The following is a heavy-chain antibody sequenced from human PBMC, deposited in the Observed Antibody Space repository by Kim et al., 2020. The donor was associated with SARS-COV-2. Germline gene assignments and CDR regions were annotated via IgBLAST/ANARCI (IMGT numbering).Heavy chain of an antibody. CDR1: GFTFTSSA. V-gene: IGHV1-58*01. D-gene: IGHD5-12*01. CDR2: IVVGSGNT. J-gene: IGHJ4*02. Sequence: SVKVSCKASGFTFTSSAVQWVRQARGQRLEWIGWIVVGSGNTNYAQKFQERVTITRDMSTSTAYMELSSLRSEDTAVYYCAAVSEGYDRSDYWGQGTLVTVSS. CDR3: AAVSEGYDRSDY.